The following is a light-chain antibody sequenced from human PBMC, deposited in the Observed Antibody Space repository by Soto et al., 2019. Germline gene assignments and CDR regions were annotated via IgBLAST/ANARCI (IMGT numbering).Light chain of an antibody. CDR2: GAS. CDR1: PSISSD. J-gene: IGKJ1*01. Sequence: EIVMTQSPATLSVSPGERATLSCRASPSISSDLAWYQQKPGQAPRLLIYGASTRATGVPPTFSGSASGTEFTLTISSLQSEDFTVYYCQQYNKRPLTFGQGTKVDIK. CDR3: QQYNKRPLT. V-gene: IGKV3-15*01.